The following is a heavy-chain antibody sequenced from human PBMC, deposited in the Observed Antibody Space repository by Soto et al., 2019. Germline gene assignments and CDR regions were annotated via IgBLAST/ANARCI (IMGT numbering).Heavy chain of an antibody. D-gene: IGHD2-15*01. Sequence: QVQLVQSGAEVKKPGSSVKVSCKASGGTFSSYTISWVRQAPGQGLEWRGRIIPILGIANYAQKFQGRVTITADKSTSTAYMELSSLRSEDTAVYYGARQPCSGGSCYCDYWGQVTLVTVAS. J-gene: IGHJ4*02. CDR3: ARQPCSGGSCYCDY. CDR2: IIPILGIA. CDR1: GGTFSSYT. V-gene: IGHV1-69*02.